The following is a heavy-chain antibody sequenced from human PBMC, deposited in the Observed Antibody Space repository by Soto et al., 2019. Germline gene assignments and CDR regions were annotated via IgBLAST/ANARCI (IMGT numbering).Heavy chain of an antibody. CDR2: INPSGGST. Sequence: GASVKVSCKASGYTFTSYYMHWVRQAPEQGLEWMGIINPSGGSTSYAQKFQGRVTMTRDTSTSTVYMELSSLRSGDTAVYYCAWVSTVTRDYYYYGMDVWGQGTTVTVSS. CDR3: AWVSTVTRDYYYYGMDV. D-gene: IGHD3-9*01. V-gene: IGHV1-46*01. J-gene: IGHJ6*02. CDR1: GYTFTSYY.